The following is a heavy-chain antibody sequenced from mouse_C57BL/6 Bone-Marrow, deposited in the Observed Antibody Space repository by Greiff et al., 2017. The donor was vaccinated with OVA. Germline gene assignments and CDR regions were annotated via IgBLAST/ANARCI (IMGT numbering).Heavy chain of an antibody. D-gene: IGHD1-1*01. CDR1: GFNIKDYY. J-gene: IGHJ1*03. V-gene: IGHV14-1*01. Sequence: VQLKESGAELVRPGASVKLSCTASGFNIKDYYMHWVKQRPEQGLEWIGRIDPEDGDTEYAPKFQGKATMTADTSSNTAYLQLSSLTSEDTAVYYGTGYYGSSYVPYWYFDVWGTGTTVTVSS. CDR3: TGYYGSSYVPYWYFDV. CDR2: IDPEDGDT.